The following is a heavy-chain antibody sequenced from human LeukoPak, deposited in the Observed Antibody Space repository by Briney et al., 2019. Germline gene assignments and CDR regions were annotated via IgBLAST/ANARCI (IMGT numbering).Heavy chain of an antibody. J-gene: IGHJ6*02. CDR1: GYTFTSYY. Sequence: GASVKVSCKASGYTFTSYYMHWVRQAPGQGLEWMGIINPSGGSTSYAQKFQGRVTMTRDTSTSTVYMELSSLRSEDTAVYYRARPLKYSSSYYYYGMDVWGQGTTVTVSS. V-gene: IGHV1-46*01. D-gene: IGHD6-13*01. CDR2: INPSGGST. CDR3: ARPLKYSSSYYYYGMDV.